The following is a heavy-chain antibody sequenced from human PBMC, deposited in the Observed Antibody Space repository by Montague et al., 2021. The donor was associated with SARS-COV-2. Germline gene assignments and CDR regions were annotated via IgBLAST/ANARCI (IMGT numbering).Heavy chain of an antibody. V-gene: IGHV3-33*01. CDR3: ARASYYYDGGGFPLLDY. Sequence: SLRLSCAASGFTFTSYAMNWVRQAPGKGLEWVAATWSDGSSKYYADSVKGRFTISRDNSKNTLYLQMNSLRAEDTALYYCARASYYYDGGGFPLLDYWGQGTLVTVSS. J-gene: IGHJ4*02. D-gene: IGHD3-22*01. CDR2: TWSDGSSK. CDR1: GFTFTSYA.